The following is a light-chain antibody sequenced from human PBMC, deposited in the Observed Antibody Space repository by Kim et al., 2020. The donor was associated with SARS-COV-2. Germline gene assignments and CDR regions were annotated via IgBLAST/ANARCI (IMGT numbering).Light chain of an antibody. V-gene: IGKV1-39*01. CDR2: NAS. CDR1: QTVATY. CDR3: QQSFTLPFT. Sequence: DIQMTQSPSSLSASVGDRVTITCRASQTVATYLNWYQKKPGKAPKLVIYNASFLQAGVPSRFSGGGSGADFTLTISSLDPEDFATYYCQQSFTLPFTFGQGTNWRS. J-gene: IGKJ2*01.